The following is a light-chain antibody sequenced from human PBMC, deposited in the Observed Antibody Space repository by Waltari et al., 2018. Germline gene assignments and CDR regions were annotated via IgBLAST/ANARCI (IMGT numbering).Light chain of an antibody. CDR2: YDS. J-gene: IGLJ1*01. Sequence: SYVLTQPPPVSVAPGETARITCGGDNIGSYSVHWYQQKPGQAPVLVIFYDSDRPSGIPERFSGSNSGNTATLTISRVEAGDEANYYCQVWHAAIDPGVFGTGTEVTV. CDR3: QVWHAAIDPGV. CDR1: NIGSYS. V-gene: IGLV3-21*04.